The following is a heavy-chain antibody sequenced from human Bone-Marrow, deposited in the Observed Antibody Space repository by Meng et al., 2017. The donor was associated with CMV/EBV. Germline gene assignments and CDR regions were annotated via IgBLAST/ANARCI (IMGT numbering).Heavy chain of an antibody. D-gene: IGHD3-3*01. V-gene: IGHV4-34*01. Sequence: SYSGYYWSWIRQPPGEGLEWIGEINHSGSTNYNPSLKSRVTISVDPSKNQFSLKLSSVTAADTAVYYCARGRWVLRFLEWLNNWFDPWGQGTLVTVSS. CDR1: SYSGYY. CDR2: INHSGST. CDR3: ARGRWVLRFLEWLNNWFDP. J-gene: IGHJ5*02.